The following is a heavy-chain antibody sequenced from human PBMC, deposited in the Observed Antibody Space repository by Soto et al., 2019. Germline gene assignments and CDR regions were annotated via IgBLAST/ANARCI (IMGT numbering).Heavy chain of an antibody. J-gene: IGHJ3*02. Sequence: GVSLRLSCAASGFTFSSYGMHWVRQAPGKGLEWVAVIWYDGSNKYYADSVKGRFTISRDNSKNTLYLQMNSLRAEDTAVYYCARDLDLGSYLPAFDIWGQGTMVTVSS. CDR2: IWYDGSNK. V-gene: IGHV3-33*01. CDR3: ARDLDLGSYLPAFDI. CDR1: GFTFSSYG. D-gene: IGHD1-26*01.